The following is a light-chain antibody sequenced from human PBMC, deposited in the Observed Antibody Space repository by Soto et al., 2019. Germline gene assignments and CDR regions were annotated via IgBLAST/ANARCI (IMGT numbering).Light chain of an antibody. CDR2: AAS. Sequence: EIVMTQSPGTLSVSPGDSATLSCRASQSVGKRLAWYQQRPGQAPRLLIYAASTRATGIPARFSAFGSGTEFTLTINDLQSEDFAFYSCQQYHNWPLYTFGQGTNLDIK. CDR3: QQYHNWPLYT. J-gene: IGKJ2*01. V-gene: IGKV3-15*01. CDR1: QSVGKR.